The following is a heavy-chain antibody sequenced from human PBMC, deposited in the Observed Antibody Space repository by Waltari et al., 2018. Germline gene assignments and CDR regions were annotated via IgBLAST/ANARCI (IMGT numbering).Heavy chain of an antibody. CDR1: GGSISSYY. Sequence: QVQLQESGPGLVKPSETLSLTCTVSGGSISSYYWSWIRQPPGKGLEWIGYIYYSGGTNYNPSLKSRVTISVDTSKNQFSLKLSSVTAADTAVYYCARVRGGSYYFDYWGQGTLVTVSS. CDR3: ARVRGGSYYFDY. D-gene: IGHD1-26*01. CDR2: IYYSGGT. J-gene: IGHJ4*02. V-gene: IGHV4-59*01.